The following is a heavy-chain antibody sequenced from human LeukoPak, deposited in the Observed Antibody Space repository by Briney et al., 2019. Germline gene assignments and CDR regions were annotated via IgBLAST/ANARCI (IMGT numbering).Heavy chain of an antibody. Sequence: PSETLSLTCTVSGGSIRSYYWSWIRQPPGKGLEWIGYIYYSGSTNYNPSLKSRVIISVDTSKNQFSLKLSSVTAADTAVYHCASNRGGDWFDPWGQGTLVTVSS. D-gene: IGHD1-14*01. CDR1: GGSIRSYY. V-gene: IGHV4-59*01. CDR2: IYYSGST. CDR3: ASNRGGDWFDP. J-gene: IGHJ5*02.